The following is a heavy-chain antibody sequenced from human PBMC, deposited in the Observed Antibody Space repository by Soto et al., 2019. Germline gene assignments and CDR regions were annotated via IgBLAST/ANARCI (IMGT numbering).Heavy chain of an antibody. J-gene: IGHJ6*02. CDR2: IYHSGST. CDR1: GGSISNSNYY. Sequence: LSLTCTVSGGSISNSNYYWSWIRQPPGKGLEWIGYIYHSGSTYYNPSLKSRVIISVDTSKNQFSLKLSSVTAADTAVYYCARRNYYYYAMDVWGQGTTVTVSS. CDR3: ARRNYYYYAMDV. V-gene: IGHV4-30-4*01.